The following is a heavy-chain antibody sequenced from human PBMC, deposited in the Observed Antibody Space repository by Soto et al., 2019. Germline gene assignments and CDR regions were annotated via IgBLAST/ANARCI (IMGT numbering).Heavy chain of an antibody. J-gene: IGHJ6*02. V-gene: IGHV1-69*12. Sequence: QVQLVQSGAEVKKPGSSVKVSCKSSGGTFSNYGFSWVRQAPGQGLECMGVIVPIFGAEHPQKFQGRVTITADESTNTVFMELRGLRSEDTAVYYCARGGGGYAGSGYYTGHVWGQGTTVTVSS. CDR1: GGTFSNYG. D-gene: IGHD3-22*01. CDR3: ARGGGGYAGSGYYTGHV. CDR2: IVPIFGA.